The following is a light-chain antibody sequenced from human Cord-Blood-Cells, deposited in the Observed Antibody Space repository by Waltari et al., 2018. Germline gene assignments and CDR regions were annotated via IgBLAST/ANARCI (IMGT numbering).Light chain of an antibody. Sequence: DIVMTQSPLSLPVTPGEPASISCRSSQSLLHSNGYNYLDWYLQKPGQSPQLLIYLGSNRASGVPDRFSGSGSGTDFTLTISRVEAEDVGVYYCLQALRTPYTFGQGTKLEIK. CDR1: QSLLHSNGYNY. J-gene: IGKJ2*01. CDR3: LQALRTPYT. CDR2: LGS. V-gene: IGKV2-28*01.